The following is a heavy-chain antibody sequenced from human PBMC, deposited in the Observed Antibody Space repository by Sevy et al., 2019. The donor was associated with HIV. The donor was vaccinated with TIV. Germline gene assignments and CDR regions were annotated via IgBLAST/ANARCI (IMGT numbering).Heavy chain of an antibody. D-gene: IGHD3-10*01. CDR2: IYYSGNT. Sequence: SETLSLTCTVSGESVNNAAYYWNWIRQSPGKGLEWVGYIYYSGNTYYNPSLNDRLDMSIDTSKNEFSLLMHSVTAADTAVYYCARSRVWFGELSWGQGILVTVSS. V-gene: IGHV4-30-4*01. J-gene: IGHJ4*02. CDR3: ARSRVWFGELS. CDR1: GESVNNAAYY.